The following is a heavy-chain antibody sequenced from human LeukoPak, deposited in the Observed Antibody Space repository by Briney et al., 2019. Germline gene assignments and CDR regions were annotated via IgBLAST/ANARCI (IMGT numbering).Heavy chain of an antibody. CDR3: ARADIVVVVAATHFDY. V-gene: IGHV4-38-2*01. CDR2: IYHSGST. CDR1: GYSISSGYY. D-gene: IGHD2-15*01. J-gene: IGHJ4*02. Sequence: SETLSLTCAVSGYSISSGYYWGWIRQPPGKGLEWIGRIYHSGSTYYNPSLKSRVTISVDTSKNQFSLKLSSVTAADTAVYYCARADIVVVVAATHFDYWGQGTLVTVSS.